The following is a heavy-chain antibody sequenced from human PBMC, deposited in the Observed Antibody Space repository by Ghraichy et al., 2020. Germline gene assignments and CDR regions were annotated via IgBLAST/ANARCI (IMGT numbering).Heavy chain of an antibody. D-gene: IGHD6-13*01. CDR1: GGSISSSSYY. Sequence: EPLSLTCTVSGGSISSSSYYWGWIRQPPGKGLEWIGSIYYSGSTYYNPSLKSRVTISVDTSKNQFSLKLSSVTAADTAVYYCASDGYSSSWYELPIYYYYGMDVWGQGTTVTVSS. CDR3: ASDGYSSSWYELPIYYYYGMDV. V-gene: IGHV4-39*01. CDR2: IYYSGST. J-gene: IGHJ6*02.